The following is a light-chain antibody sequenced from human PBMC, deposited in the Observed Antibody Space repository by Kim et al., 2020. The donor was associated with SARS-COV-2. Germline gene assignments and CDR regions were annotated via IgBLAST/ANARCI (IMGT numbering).Light chain of an antibody. CDR1: PGAVTSGYD. J-gene: IGLJ3*02. V-gene: IGLV7-43*01. CDR3: LLYYGGARV. CDR2: STS. Sequence: PGGTVTLTCASRPGAVTSGYDPNWFQQKPGQAPRALIYSTSNKYFWTPARFSGSLLGGKAALTLSGVQPEDEAEYYCLLYYGGARVFGGGTKLTVL.